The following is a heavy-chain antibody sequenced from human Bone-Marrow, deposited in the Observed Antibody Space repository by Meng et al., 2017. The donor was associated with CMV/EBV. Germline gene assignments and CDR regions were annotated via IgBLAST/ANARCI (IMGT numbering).Heavy chain of an antibody. D-gene: IGHD7-27*01. CDR2: INPSGST. J-gene: IGHJ5*02. V-gene: IGHV4-34*01. CDR3: ARAPNWGSGWFDP. CDR1: GGSISSYY. Sequence: SETLSLTCTVSGGSISSYYWSWIRQPPGKGLEWIGEINPSGSTNYNPSLKSRVTISVDTSKNQFSLKLSSVTAADTAVYYCARAPNWGSGWFDPWGQGTLVTVSS.